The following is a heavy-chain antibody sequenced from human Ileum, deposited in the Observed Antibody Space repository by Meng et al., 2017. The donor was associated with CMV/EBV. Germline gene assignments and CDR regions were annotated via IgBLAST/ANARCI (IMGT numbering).Heavy chain of an antibody. V-gene: IGHV4-4*07. CDR1: GESPIGFF. CDR3: AKEQSIGIAVTGIFDF. Sequence: QGSLQVSGPGLVKPSGPLSHACMVAGESPIGFFGIWVRQPAGKGLVWFGRIYSSGCTFYNPSLESRVTMSIDTSKNQFSLRLASVTAADTAVYFCAKEQSIGIAVTGIFDFWGQGALVTVFS. J-gene: IGHJ4*02. D-gene: IGHD6-19*01. CDR2: IYSSGCT.